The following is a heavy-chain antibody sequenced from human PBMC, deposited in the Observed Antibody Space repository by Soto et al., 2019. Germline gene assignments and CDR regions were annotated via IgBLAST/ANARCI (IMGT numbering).Heavy chain of an antibody. CDR3: ARGMYGDY. CDR2: ISAHNGNT. Sequence: QVHLVQSGAEVKKPGASVKVSCKGSGYTFTSYGITWVRQAPGQGLEWMGWISAHNGNTDYAQRLQGRVTVTRDTSTSPAYMELSSLRSDDTAVYYCARGMYGDYWGQGALVTVSS. D-gene: IGHD2-8*01. V-gene: IGHV1-18*01. CDR1: GYTFTSYG. J-gene: IGHJ4*02.